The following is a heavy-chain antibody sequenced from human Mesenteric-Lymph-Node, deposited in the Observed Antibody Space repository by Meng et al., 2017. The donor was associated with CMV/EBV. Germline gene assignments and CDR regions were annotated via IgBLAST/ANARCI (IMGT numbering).Heavy chain of an antibody. Sequence: GESLKISCAASGFTFSSYSMNWVRQAPGKGLEWVSSISSSSSYIYYADSVKGRFTISRDNAKNSLYLQMNSLRAEDTAVYYCAREAVAGAQGYYYGMDVWGQGTTVTVSS. J-gene: IGHJ6*02. D-gene: IGHD6-19*01. CDR1: GFTFSSYS. CDR3: AREAVAGAQGYYYGMDV. CDR2: ISSSSSYI. V-gene: IGHV3-21*01.